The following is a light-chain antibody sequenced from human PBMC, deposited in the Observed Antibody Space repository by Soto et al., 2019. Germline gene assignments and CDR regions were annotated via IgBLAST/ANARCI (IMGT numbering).Light chain of an antibody. CDR1: QNVYTY. CDR3: QQRSNWPPGMYT. J-gene: IGKJ2*01. Sequence: EIVLTQSPATLSLSPGERATLSCRASQNVYTYLAWYQQKPGLPPRLLIYDASNRATGIPPRFSGSGSGTDFPLTISSLQPEDFAVYYCQQRSNWPPGMYTFGQGTKLEIK. V-gene: IGKV3-11*01. CDR2: DAS.